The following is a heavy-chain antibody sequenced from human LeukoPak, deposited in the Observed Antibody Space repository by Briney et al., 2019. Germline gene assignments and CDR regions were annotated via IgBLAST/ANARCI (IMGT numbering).Heavy chain of an antibody. D-gene: IGHD2-2*01. CDR3: ARVKIVVAPAAPNYYYGMDV. Sequence: GGSLRLSCAASGFTFSSYSMNWVRQAPGKGLEWVSSISSSSSYIYYADSVKGRFTISRDNAKNSLYLQMNSLRAEDTAVYYCARVKIVVAPAAPNYYYGMDVWGKGTTVTVSS. J-gene: IGHJ6*04. CDR2: ISSSSSYI. V-gene: IGHV3-21*01. CDR1: GFTFSSYS.